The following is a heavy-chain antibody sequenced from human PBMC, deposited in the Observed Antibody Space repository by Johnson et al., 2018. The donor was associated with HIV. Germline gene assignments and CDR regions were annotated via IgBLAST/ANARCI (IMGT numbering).Heavy chain of an antibody. J-gene: IGHJ3*02. D-gene: IGHD3-22*01. CDR1: GFTFSNYA. CDR3: AKGDSSGYYLAAFDI. Sequence: QVQLVESGGGVVQPGRSLRLSCAASGFTFSNYAIHWVRQPPGKGLEWVAVISYDGNNKYYADYVKGRFTISRDNSKNTLYLQRTSLRAEDTAVYYCAKGDSSGYYLAAFDIWGQGTMVTVSS. CDR2: ISYDGNNK. V-gene: IGHV3-30-3*01.